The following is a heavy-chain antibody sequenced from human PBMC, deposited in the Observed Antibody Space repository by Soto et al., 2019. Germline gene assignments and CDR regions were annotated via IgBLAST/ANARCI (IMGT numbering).Heavy chain of an antibody. J-gene: IGHJ6*03. CDR1: GGRVTSYR. D-gene: IGHD2-2*01. V-gene: IGHV5-51*01. CDR2: IYPGDSDT. CDR3: ARQLYCSSTSCYPYYYYYMDV. Sequence: GESVKISCKDCGGRVTSYRIGWVRQMPGKGLEWMGIIYPGDSDTRYSPSFQGQVTISADKSISTAYLQWSSLKASDTAMYYCARQLYCSSTSCYPYYYYYMDVWGKGTTVTVSS.